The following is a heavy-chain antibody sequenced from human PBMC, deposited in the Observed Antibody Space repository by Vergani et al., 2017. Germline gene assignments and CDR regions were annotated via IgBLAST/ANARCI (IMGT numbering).Heavy chain of an antibody. J-gene: IGHJ4*02. CDR3: ARTPYGSGNPPSLHYFDY. V-gene: IGHV4-30-2*01. CDR1: GGSISSGGYS. D-gene: IGHD3-10*01. CDR2: IYHSGST. Sequence: QLQLQESGSGLVKPSQTLSLTCAVSGGSISSGGYSWSWIRQPPGKGLEWIGYIYHSGSTNYNPSLKSRVTISVDTSKNQFSLKLSSVTAADTAVYYCARTPYGSGNPPSLHYFDYWGQGTLVTVSS.